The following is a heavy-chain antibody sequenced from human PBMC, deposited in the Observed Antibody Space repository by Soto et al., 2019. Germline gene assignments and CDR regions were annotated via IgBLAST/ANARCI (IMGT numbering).Heavy chain of an antibody. D-gene: IGHD2-2*01. J-gene: IGHJ6*02. CDR1: GGTFGSYA. Sequence: ASVKVSCKASGGTFGSYAITWVRRAPGQGLEWLGGIIPILNSPAYAQKFQARVVITADEITNTAYMELDSLRFDDTAVYYCAREAPYCTSATCPKFYDMDVWGQGTTVTVS. V-gene: IGHV1-69*13. CDR3: AREAPYCTSATCPKFYDMDV. CDR2: IIPILNSP.